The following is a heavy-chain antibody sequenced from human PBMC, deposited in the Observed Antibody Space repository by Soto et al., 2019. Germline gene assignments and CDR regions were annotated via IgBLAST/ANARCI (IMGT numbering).Heavy chain of an antibody. CDR1: GFTFSSYA. V-gene: IGHV3-23*01. Sequence: GGSLRLSCAASGFTFSSYAMSWVRQAPGKGLEWVSAISGSGGSTYYADSVKGRFTISRDNSKNTLYLQMNSLGAEDTAVYYCAKESLITMVRGDNGGFDYWGQGTLVTVSS. CDR3: AKESLITMVRGDNGGFDY. J-gene: IGHJ4*02. D-gene: IGHD3-10*01. CDR2: ISGSGGST.